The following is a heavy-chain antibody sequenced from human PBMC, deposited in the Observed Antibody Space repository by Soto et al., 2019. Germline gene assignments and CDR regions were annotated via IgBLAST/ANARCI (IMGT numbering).Heavy chain of an antibody. V-gene: IGHV1-69*02. J-gene: IGHJ4*02. CDR2: IIPILGIA. CDR1: GGTFSSDT. D-gene: IGHD2-21*02. Sequence: SVQVSCKASGGTFSSDTISWVRRDPGQGLEWMGRIIPILGIANYAQKFQGRVTITADKSTSTAYMELSSLRSEDTAVYYCARRAGPATAVYFDYWGQGTLVTVSS. CDR3: ARRAGPATAVYFDY.